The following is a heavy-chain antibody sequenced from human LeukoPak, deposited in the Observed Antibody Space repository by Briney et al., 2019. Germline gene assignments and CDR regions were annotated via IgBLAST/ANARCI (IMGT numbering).Heavy chain of an antibody. D-gene: IGHD2-21*02. Sequence: GGSLRLSCAASGFIFSDYGMSWARQAPGKGLEWDSVISSTGGNTYYADSVKGRFTISRDNSKNTVYLQMNSLRAEDTALYYCSKEGSDDYYFDYWGQGTLLTVSS. CDR2: ISSTGGNT. CDR3: SKEGSDDYYFDY. J-gene: IGHJ4*02. CDR1: GFIFSDYG. V-gene: IGHV3-23*01.